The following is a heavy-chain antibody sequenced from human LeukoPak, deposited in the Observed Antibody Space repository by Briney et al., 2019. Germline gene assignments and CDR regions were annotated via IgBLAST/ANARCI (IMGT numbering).Heavy chain of an antibody. CDR1: GFTFSSYG. D-gene: IGHD6-13*01. CDR2: IWYDGSNK. CDR3: AREVAAAGTYYFDY. Sequence: PGGSLRLSCAASGFTFSSYGMHWFRQAPGKGLEWVAVIWYDGSNKYYADSVKGRFTISRDNSKNTPYLQMNSLRAEDTAVYYCAREVAAAGTYYFDYWGQGTLVTVSS. V-gene: IGHV3-33*01. J-gene: IGHJ4*02.